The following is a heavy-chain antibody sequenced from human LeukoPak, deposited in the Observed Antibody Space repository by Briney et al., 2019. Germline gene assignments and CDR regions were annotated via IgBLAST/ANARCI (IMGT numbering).Heavy chain of an antibody. CDR3: ARDGVLRYFDWLVGDAFDI. CDR1: AFTFSSYA. J-gene: IGHJ3*02. D-gene: IGHD3-9*01. CDR2: ISYDGTNK. V-gene: IGHV3-30*10. Sequence: GGSLGLSCAVSAFTFSSYAMRWVRHAAGRGLEWEAAISYDGTNKYYTDSVKGRFTITRDNSKSTLYLQMNSLRAEDTAVYYCARDGVLRYFDWLVGDAFDIWGQGTMVTVSS.